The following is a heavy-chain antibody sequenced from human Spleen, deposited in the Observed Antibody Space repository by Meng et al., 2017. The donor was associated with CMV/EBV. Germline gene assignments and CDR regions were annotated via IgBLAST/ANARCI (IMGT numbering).Heavy chain of an antibody. CDR3: ARGGYYFDTSAYPGY. CDR1: GFTFSRYW. CDR2: IKQDGTEK. D-gene: IGHD3-22*01. Sequence: SGFTFSRYWMSWVRQAPGEGQEWVANIKQDGTEKYYVDSVKGQLTISRDNTKTSLYLRINSLRAEDTAVYYCARGGYYFDTSAYPGYWGQGTLVTVSS. J-gene: IGHJ4*02. V-gene: IGHV3-7*01.